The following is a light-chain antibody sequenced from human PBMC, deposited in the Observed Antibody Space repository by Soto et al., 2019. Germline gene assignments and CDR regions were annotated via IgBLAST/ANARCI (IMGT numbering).Light chain of an antibody. CDR3: GTWDSSLSVYV. Sequence: SVLTQPPSVSAAPGQKVTISCSGSSSNIGNNFVSWFQQLPGAAPKVLIYDNDKRPSGIPDRFSGSKSGTSATLDITGLQTGDEADYYCGTWDSSLSVYVFGTGTKVTVL. V-gene: IGLV1-51*01. CDR1: SSNIGNNF. J-gene: IGLJ1*01. CDR2: DND.